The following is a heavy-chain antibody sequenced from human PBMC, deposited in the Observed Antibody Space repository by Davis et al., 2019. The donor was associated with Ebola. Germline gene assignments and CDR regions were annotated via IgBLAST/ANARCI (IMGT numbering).Heavy chain of an antibody. V-gene: IGHV1-46*01. Sequence: ASVKVSCKASGYTFTSYYMHWVRQAPGQGLEWMGIINPTGGTTSYAQKFQGRVTMTRDTSTSTVYMELSSLRSEDTAVYYCASMTYGYGYSSDYWGQGTLVTVSS. J-gene: IGHJ4*02. D-gene: IGHD5-18*01. CDR3: ASMTYGYGYSSDY. CDR2: INPTGGTT. CDR1: GYTFTSYY.